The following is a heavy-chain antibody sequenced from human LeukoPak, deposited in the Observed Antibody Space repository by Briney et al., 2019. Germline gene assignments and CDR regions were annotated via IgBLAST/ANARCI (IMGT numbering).Heavy chain of an antibody. CDR3: ATDGIAVAEGDY. D-gene: IGHD6-19*01. V-gene: IGHV3-7*01. CDR2: IKQDGSEK. J-gene: IGHJ4*02. CDR1: GFTFSSYW. Sequence: EGSLRLSCAASGFTFSSYWMSWVRQAPGKGLEWVANIKQDGSEKYYVDSVKGRFTISRDNAKNSLYLQMNSLRAEDTAVYYCATDGIAVAEGDYWGQGTLVTVSS.